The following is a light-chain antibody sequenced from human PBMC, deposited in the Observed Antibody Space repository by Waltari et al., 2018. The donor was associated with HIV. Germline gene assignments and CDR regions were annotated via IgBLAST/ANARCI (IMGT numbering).Light chain of an antibody. Sequence: QSVLTQPPSASGTPEQRVTIHWSGSTSNNGRNTVSWFQQFPGTAPKVLIYGKNQRPSGVPDRFSGSKSGTSASLAISGLQSEDEADYYCASWDDSLNGPVFGGGTKLTVV. CDR1: TSNNGRNT. J-gene: IGLJ2*01. CDR3: ASWDDSLNGPV. V-gene: IGLV1-44*01. CDR2: GKN.